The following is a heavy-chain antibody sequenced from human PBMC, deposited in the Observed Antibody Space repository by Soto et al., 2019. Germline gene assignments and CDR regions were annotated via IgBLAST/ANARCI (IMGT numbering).Heavy chain of an antibody. D-gene: IGHD4-17*01. CDR2: TYYRSKWYN. Sequence: PSQTLSLTCAISGDSVSSNSAAWNWIRQSPSRGLEWLGRTYYRSKWYNDYAVSVKSRITINPDTSKNQFSLQLNSVTPEDTAVYYCARDSSPGDYGDYLVYYYYYYMDVWGKGTTVTVSS. V-gene: IGHV6-1*01. J-gene: IGHJ6*03. CDR1: GDSVSSNSAA. CDR3: ARDSSPGDYGDYLVYYYYYYMDV.